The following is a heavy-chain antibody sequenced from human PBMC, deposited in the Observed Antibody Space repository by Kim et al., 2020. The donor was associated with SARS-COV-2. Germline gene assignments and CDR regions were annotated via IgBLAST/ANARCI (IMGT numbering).Heavy chain of an antibody. CDR1: GYTFTNYG. CDR3: ARDESKYCSRTSCYSGYYYYGIDR. Sequence: ASVKVSCKASGYTFTNYGISWVRQAPGQGLEWMGWISLYNDKTNYAQKFQGRVTLTTDTSTSTAYMELRSLRSDDTAVYYCARDESKYCSRTSCYSGYYYYGIDRWGHGTTGTVSS. CDR2: ISLYNDKT. V-gene: IGHV1-18*01. J-gene: IGHJ6*02. D-gene: IGHD2-2*02.